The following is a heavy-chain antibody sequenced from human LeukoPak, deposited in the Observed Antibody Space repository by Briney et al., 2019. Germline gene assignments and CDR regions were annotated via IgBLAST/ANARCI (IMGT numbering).Heavy chain of an antibody. V-gene: IGHV3-48*01. Sequence: GGSLRLSCAASGFTFSSYSMNWVRQAPGEGLEWVSYISSSSSTIYYADSVRGRFTISRDNSKSTLSLQMNSLRVEDTAIYYCVTYRQVLLPFESWGQGTLVTVSS. CDR1: GFTFSSYS. CDR3: VTYRQVLLPFES. J-gene: IGHJ4*02. D-gene: IGHD2-8*02. CDR2: ISSSSSTI.